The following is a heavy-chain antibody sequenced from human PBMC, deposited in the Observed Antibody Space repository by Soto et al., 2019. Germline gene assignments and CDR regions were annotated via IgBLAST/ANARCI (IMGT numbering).Heavy chain of an antibody. J-gene: IGHJ4*02. Sequence: SETLSLTCTVSGGSMSSHYWTWLRQPPGKELEWIGYISYSGSTYYNPSLKSRVTISADTSRNQFSLKLSSVIAADTAVYYCARADPDASVGYWGQGXLVTVSS. CDR3: ARADPDASVGY. CDR2: ISYSGST. CDR1: GGSMSSHY. D-gene: IGHD3-16*01. V-gene: IGHV4-59*11.